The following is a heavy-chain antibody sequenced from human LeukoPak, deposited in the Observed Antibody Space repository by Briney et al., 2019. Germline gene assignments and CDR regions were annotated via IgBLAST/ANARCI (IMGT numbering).Heavy chain of an antibody. CDR3: ARTTVGNGHDAFDI. Sequence: PGGSLRLSCAASGFTVSTNYMSWVRQAPGKGLEWVSVMYSDGSTYYADSMKGRFTISRDNPKNTLYLQMNSLRAEDTAVYYCARTTVGNGHDAFDIWGQGTMVTVSS. V-gene: IGHV3-53*01. CDR1: GFTVSTNY. CDR2: MYSDGST. D-gene: IGHD1-14*01. J-gene: IGHJ3*02.